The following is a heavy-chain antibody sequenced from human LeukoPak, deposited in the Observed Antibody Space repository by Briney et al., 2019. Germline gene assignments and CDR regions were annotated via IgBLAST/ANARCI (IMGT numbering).Heavy chain of an antibody. CDR3: TREPLAAGVWFDP. J-gene: IGHJ5*02. V-gene: IGHV3-30-3*01. CDR2: ISYDTSNK. D-gene: IGHD6-13*01. CDR1: GFTFSSYA. Sequence: GGSLRLSCAASGFTFSSYALHWVRQAPGKGLEWVALISYDTSNKYYADSVKGRFTISRDNSKNTLYLQMSSLRPDDTAVYYCTREPLAAGVWFDPWGQGTLVTVSS.